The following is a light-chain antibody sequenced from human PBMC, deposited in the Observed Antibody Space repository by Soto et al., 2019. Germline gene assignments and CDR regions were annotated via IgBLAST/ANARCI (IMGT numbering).Light chain of an antibody. V-gene: IGKV3-20*01. Sequence: IVLTQSPDTLSLFPGERATLSCRASQSVSSTYLAWYQQKLGQAPRLLIFGASSRAPGIPDRFSGSGSGTDFTLNISRLKPQDFAGYYCQQYGSSRWTFGQGTKVQI. J-gene: IGKJ1*01. CDR3: QQYGSSRWT. CDR1: QSVSSTY. CDR2: GAS.